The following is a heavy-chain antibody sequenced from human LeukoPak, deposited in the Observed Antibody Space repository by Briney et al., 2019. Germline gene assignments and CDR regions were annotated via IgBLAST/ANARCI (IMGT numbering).Heavy chain of an antibody. CDR3: ARDQGYCSGGSCYPNGMDV. Sequence: GGSLRLSCAASGFSFSSYGMHWVRQAPGKGLEWVAVIWYDGSNKYYADSVKGRFTISRDNSKNTLYLQMNSLRAEDTAVYYCARDQGYCSGGSCYPNGMDVWGQGTTVTVSS. V-gene: IGHV3-33*01. CDR2: IWYDGSNK. J-gene: IGHJ6*02. D-gene: IGHD2-15*01. CDR1: GFSFSSYG.